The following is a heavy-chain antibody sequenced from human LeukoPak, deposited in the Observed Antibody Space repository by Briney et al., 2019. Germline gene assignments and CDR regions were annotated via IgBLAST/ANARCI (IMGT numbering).Heavy chain of an antibody. V-gene: IGHV4-34*01. J-gene: IGHJ4*02. CDR3: ARLGYDSSGYYDYFDY. Sequence: PSETLSLTCAVYGGSFSGYYWSWIRQPPGKGLEWIGEINHSGSTNYNPSLKSRVTISVDTSKNQFSLKLSSVTAADTAVYYCARLGYDSSGYYDYFDYWGQGTLVTVSS. CDR1: GGSFSGYY. CDR2: INHSGST. D-gene: IGHD3-22*01.